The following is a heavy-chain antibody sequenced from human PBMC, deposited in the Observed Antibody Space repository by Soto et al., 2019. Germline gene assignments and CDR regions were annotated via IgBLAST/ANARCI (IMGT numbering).Heavy chain of an antibody. CDR3: ASGVVIMHSYSGLDV. Sequence: EVQLVESGGGLVQPGGSLRLSCVASGFSFNDHYMDWVRQAPGKGLEWVGRSRNKANSYSTDYAGSVKGRFTISRDDPETSLHLQMNSLKMEDTAVYYCASGVVIMHSYSGLDVWGQGTTVTVSS. J-gene: IGHJ6*02. D-gene: IGHD3-9*01. V-gene: IGHV3-72*01. CDR2: SRNKANSYST. CDR1: GFSFNDHY.